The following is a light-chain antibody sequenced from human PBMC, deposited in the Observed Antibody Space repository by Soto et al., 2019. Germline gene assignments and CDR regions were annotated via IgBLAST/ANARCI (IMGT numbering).Light chain of an antibody. CDR3: SSYAGSNNVI. CDR2: EVT. Sequence: QSVLTQPPSASGSPGQSVAISCTGTSSDVGGNNYVSWYQQHPGKAPELMVYEVTKRPSGVPDRFSGSKSGNTASLTVSGLQAEDEADYYCSSYAGSNNVIFGGGTKVTVL. J-gene: IGLJ2*01. CDR1: SSDVGGNNY. V-gene: IGLV2-8*01.